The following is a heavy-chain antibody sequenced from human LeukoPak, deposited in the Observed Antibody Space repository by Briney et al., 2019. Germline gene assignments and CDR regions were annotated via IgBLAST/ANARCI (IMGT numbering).Heavy chain of an antibody. Sequence: SETLSLTCAVYGGSFSGYYWSWIRQPPGKGLEWIGEINHTGSTNYNPSLKSRLTISVDTSKNQFSLKRRCVSDADAGVYYCERHRPPNGRGITLVRGVTTKGFDYWGQGTLVTVSS. CDR2: INHTGST. CDR3: ERHRPPNGRGITLVRGVTTKGFDY. V-gene: IGHV4-34*01. D-gene: IGHD3-10*01. CDR1: GGSFSGYY. J-gene: IGHJ4*02.